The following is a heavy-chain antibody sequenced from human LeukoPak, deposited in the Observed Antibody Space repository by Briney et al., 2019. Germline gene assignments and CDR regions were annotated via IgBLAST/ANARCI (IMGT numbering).Heavy chain of an antibody. CDR3: ARELASSGYYRFDP. J-gene: IGHJ5*02. CDR1: GYTFTGYY. Sequence: SVKVSCKASGYTFTGYYMHWVRQAPGQGLEWMGWINPNSGGTNYAQKFQGRVTMTRDTSISTAYMELSRLRSEDTAVYYCARELASSGYYRFDPWGQGTLVTVSS. CDR2: INPNSGGT. V-gene: IGHV1-2*02. D-gene: IGHD3-22*01.